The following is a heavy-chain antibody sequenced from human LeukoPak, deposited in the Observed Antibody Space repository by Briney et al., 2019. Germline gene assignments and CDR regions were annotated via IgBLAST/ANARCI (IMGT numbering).Heavy chain of an antibody. V-gene: IGHV3-30*18. CDR2: ISYDGSNK. CDR1: GFTFSNYA. D-gene: IGHD6-19*01. Sequence: GGSLRLSCAASGFTFSNYALSWVRQAPGKGLEWVAVISYDGSNKYYADSVKGRFTISRDNSKNTLYLQMNSRRAEDTAVYYCAKRYGIAVAGPGCMDVWGQGTTVTVSS. J-gene: IGHJ6*02. CDR3: AKRYGIAVAGPGCMDV.